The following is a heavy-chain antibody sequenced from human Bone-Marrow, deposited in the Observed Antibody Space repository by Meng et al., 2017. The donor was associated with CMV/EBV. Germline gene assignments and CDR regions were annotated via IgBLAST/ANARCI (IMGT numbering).Heavy chain of an antibody. CDR1: GYTFTGYY. D-gene: IGHD3-22*01. Sequence: ASVKVSCKASGYTFTGYYMHWVRQAPGQGLEWMGWINPNSGGTNYAQKFQGRVTMTRDTSISTAYMELSRLRSDDTAVYYCARDLSGPPDYDSSGYYFVYWGQGKLVNVDS. CDR2: INPNSGGT. CDR3: ARDLSGPPDYDSSGYYFVY. V-gene: IGHV1-2*02. J-gene: IGHJ4*02.